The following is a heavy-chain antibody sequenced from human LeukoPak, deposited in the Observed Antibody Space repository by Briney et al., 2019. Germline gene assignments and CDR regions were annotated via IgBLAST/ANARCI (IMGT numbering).Heavy chain of an antibody. CDR1: GYTFTGYY. CDR2: INPNSGNT. V-gene: IGHV1-8*02. CDR3: ARVGPHYYYYMDV. J-gene: IGHJ6*03. Sequence: ASVKVSCKASGYTFTGYYMHWVRQAPGQGLEWMGWINPNSGNTGYAQKFQGRVTMTRNTSISTAYMELSSLRSEDTAVYYCARVGPHYYYYMDVWGKGTTVTVSS.